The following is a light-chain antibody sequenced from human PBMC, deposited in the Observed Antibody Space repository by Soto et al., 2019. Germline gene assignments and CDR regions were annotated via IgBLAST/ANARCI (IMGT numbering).Light chain of an antibody. CDR3: QSYDSSLSGWV. CDR1: SSNIGAGYD. J-gene: IGLJ3*02. V-gene: IGLV1-40*01. Sequence: QYVLTQPPSVSGAPGQRVTISCTGSSSNIGAGYDVHWYQQLPGTAPKLLIHGNSNRPSGVPDRFSGSKSGTSASLAITGLQAEDEADYYCQSYDSSLSGWVFGGGTKVTVL. CDR2: GNS.